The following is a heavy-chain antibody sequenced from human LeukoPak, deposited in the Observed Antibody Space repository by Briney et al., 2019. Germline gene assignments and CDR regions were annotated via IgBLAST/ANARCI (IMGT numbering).Heavy chain of an antibody. CDR3: AKDRGYYYGSGSYYNVLDY. CDR1: GFTFSSYA. J-gene: IGHJ4*02. D-gene: IGHD3-10*01. V-gene: IGHV3-23*01. CDR2: ISGSGGST. Sequence: RTGGSLRLSCAASGFTFSSYAMSWVRQAPGKGLEWVSAISGSGGSTYYADSVKGRFTISRDNSKNTLYLQMNSLRAEDTAVYYCAKDRGYYYGSGSYYNVLDYWGQGTLVTVSS.